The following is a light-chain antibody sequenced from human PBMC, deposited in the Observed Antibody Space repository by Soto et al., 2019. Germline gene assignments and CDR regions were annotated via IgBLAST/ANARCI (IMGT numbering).Light chain of an antibody. Sequence: EIVVTQSPATLSVSPGERVTLSCRASQSVSNKLAWYEQKPGQAPRILMYDASTRATGIPARLSGSGSGTEFTLTISSLQSEDFAVHYCQQYDNWPPQTFGQGTKLEIK. V-gene: IGKV3-15*01. CDR1: QSVSNK. CDR2: DAS. CDR3: QQYDNWPPQT. J-gene: IGKJ2*01.